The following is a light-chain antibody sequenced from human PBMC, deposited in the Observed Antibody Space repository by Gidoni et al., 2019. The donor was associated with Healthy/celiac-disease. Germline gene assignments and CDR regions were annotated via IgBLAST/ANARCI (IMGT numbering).Light chain of an antibody. V-gene: IGKV1-39*01. CDR1: QSISSY. Sequence: DIHMTQSPSSLSASVGDRVTITCRASQSISSYLNWYQQKPGKAPKLLIYATSSLQSGVPSRFSGSGSGTDFTLTISSLQPEDFATYYCQKSYSTTWTFGQGTKVEIK. CDR2: ATS. J-gene: IGKJ1*01. CDR3: QKSYSTTWT.